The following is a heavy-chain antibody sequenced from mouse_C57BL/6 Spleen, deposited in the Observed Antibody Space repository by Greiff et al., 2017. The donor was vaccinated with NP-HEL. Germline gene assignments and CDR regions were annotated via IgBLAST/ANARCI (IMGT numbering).Heavy chain of an antibody. D-gene: IGHD2-3*01. CDR1: GFTFSDAW. V-gene: IGHV6-6*01. CDR2: IRNKANNHAT. Sequence: EVKLMESGGGLVQPGGSMKLSCAASGFTFSDAWMDWVRQSPEKGLEWVAEIRNKANNHATYYADSGKGRFTISRDDSKSRVYLQMNSLRAEDTGIYYCTRWLIPYYYAMDYWGQGTSVTVSS. CDR3: TRWLIPYYYAMDY. J-gene: IGHJ4*01.